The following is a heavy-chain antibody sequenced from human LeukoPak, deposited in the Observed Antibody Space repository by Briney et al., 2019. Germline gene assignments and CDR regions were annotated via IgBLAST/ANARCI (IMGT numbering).Heavy chain of an antibody. Sequence: GGSLRLSCAASGFTFSTFAISWVRKAPGKGLEWVSIINNNGDITYYADSVKGRCTISRDNSKNTLFLQMNSLRTEDTAVYYCVKTTVTYFRRFDPWGQGTLVTVSS. V-gene: IGHV3-23*01. J-gene: IGHJ5*02. CDR2: INNNGDIT. CDR3: VKTTVTYFRRFDP. CDR1: GFTFSTFA. D-gene: IGHD4-17*01.